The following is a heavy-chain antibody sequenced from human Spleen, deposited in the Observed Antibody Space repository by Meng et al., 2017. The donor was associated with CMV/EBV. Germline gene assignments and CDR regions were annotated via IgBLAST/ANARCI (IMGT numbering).Heavy chain of an antibody. V-gene: IGHV1-2*02. CDR1: GYTFTGYY. D-gene: IGHD5-12*01. CDR2: INFNSGDT. Sequence: ASVKVSCKASGYTFTGYYMHWVRQAPGQGLEWMGWINFNSGDTKYAQKFQGRVTMTRDTSVSTAYVELNSLRSDDTAVYYCVAYSGSSFRFDPWGQGTQVTVSS. CDR3: VAYSGSSFRFDP. J-gene: IGHJ5*02.